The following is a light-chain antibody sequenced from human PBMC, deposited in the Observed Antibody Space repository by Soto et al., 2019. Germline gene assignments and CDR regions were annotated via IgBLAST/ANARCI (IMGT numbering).Light chain of an antibody. CDR2: KAS. V-gene: IGKV1-5*03. CDR1: QNINNW. Sequence: DIQMTQSPSTLSASVGDRVTITCRASQNINNWLAWYQQKPGKAPKLLIYKASSLESGVPSRFSGSGSGTEFTLTISSLQPDDFATYYCQQYNSYWTFGQGTKVEIK. CDR3: QQYNSYWT. J-gene: IGKJ1*01.